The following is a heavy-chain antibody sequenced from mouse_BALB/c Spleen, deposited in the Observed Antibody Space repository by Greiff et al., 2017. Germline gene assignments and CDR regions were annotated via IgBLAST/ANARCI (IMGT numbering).Heavy chain of an antibody. CDR2: IYPGNSDT. Sequence: DVKLQESGTVLARPGASVKMSCKASGYTFTSYWMHWVKQRPGQGLEWIGAIYPGNSDTSYNQKFKGKAKLTAVTSTSTAYMELSSLTNEDSAVYYCTRSPMITTGPFAYWGQGTLVTVSA. V-gene: IGHV1-5*01. CDR3: TRSPMITTGPFAY. J-gene: IGHJ3*01. CDR1: GYTFTSYW. D-gene: IGHD2-4*01.